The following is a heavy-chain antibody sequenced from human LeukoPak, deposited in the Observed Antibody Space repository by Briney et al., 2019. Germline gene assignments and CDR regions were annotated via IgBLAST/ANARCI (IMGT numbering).Heavy chain of an antibody. J-gene: IGHJ4*02. Sequence: GGSLRLSCAASGFTFSSYSMNWVRQAPGKGLEWVSYISSSSSTIYYADSVKGRFTISRDNAKNSLYLQMNSLRAEDTAVYYCARVGSSSWYTYYFDYWGQGTLVTVSS. CDR1: GFTFSSYS. CDR2: ISSSSSTI. CDR3: ARVGSSSWYTYYFDY. V-gene: IGHV3-48*01. D-gene: IGHD6-13*01.